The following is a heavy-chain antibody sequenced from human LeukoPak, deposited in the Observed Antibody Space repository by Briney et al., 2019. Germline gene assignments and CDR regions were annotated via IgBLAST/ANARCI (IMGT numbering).Heavy chain of an antibody. D-gene: IGHD3-10*01. Sequence: PSETLSLTCTVSGASISNYYWSWIRQPPGKGLECIGYVSYSGRTNHNPSLKSRVTMSVDTSKNQFSLKLSSVTAADTAVYYCARDYGPSRGFDYWGQGILVTVSS. J-gene: IGHJ4*02. CDR1: GASISNYY. CDR3: ARDYGPSRGFDY. V-gene: IGHV4-59*01. CDR2: VSYSGRT.